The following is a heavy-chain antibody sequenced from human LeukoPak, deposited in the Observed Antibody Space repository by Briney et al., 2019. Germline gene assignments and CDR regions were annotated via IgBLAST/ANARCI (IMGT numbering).Heavy chain of an antibody. D-gene: IGHD5-18*01. CDR1: GESISSKTVT. CDR2: TYYRSRWAS. Sequence: SQTLSLTCAISGESISSKTVTWNWIRQTPSEGLEWLGRTYYRSRWASDYAVFVKGRITITPDTSKKQFSLQLNSVTPEDTAMYYCARDSDGWYWAFDLWGQGTPVTVSS. J-gene: IGHJ4*02. V-gene: IGHV6-1*01. CDR3: ARDSDGWYWAFDL.